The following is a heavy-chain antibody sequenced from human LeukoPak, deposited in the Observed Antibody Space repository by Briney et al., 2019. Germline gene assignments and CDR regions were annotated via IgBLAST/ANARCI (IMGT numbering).Heavy chain of an antibody. CDR1: GFTFSSYG. D-gene: IGHD5-18*01. J-gene: IGHJ6*03. Sequence: PGGSLRLSCAASGFTFSSYGMHWVRQAPGKGLEWVAFIRYDESNKYYAGSVKGRFTISRDNSKNTLYVQMKSLRAEDTAVYYCAKGMDTAMVAYYYYMDVWGKGTTVTISS. V-gene: IGHV3-30*02. CDR3: AKGMDTAMVAYYYYMDV. CDR2: IRYDESNK.